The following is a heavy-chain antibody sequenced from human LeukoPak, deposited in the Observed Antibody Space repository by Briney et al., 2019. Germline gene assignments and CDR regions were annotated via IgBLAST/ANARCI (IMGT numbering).Heavy chain of an antibody. D-gene: IGHD1-26*01. CDR3: ARAGGSYCDY. Sequence: PGGSLRLSCAASGFTISTYWMTWVRQAPGEGLEWVANIKQDGSEKYYVDSVKGRFTISRDNAKNSLYLQMNSLRPEDTAVYYCARAGGSYCDYWGQGTLVTVSS. CDR1: GFTISTYW. CDR2: IKQDGSEK. V-gene: IGHV3-7*01. J-gene: IGHJ4*02.